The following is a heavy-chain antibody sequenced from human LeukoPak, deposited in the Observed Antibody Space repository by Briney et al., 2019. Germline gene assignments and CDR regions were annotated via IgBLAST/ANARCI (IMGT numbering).Heavy chain of an antibody. V-gene: IGHV3-49*04. J-gene: IGHJ4*02. D-gene: IGHD2-15*01. Sequence: PGRSLRLSCTASGFTFGDYAMSWVRQAPGKGLEWVGFIRSKAYGGTTEYAASVKGRFTISRDDSKSIAYLQMNSLKTEDTAVYYCTRTRGYCSGGSCYSGFGYWGQGTLVTVSS. CDR3: TRTRGYCSGGSCYSGFGY. CDR2: IRSKAYGGTT. CDR1: GFTFGDYA.